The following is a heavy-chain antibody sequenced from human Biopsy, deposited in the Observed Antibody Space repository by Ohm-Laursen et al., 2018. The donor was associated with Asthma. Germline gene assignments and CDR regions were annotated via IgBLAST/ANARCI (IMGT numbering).Heavy chain of an antibody. Sequence: SLRLSCTASGFTFGDYWMSWVRQVPGKGLEWVVNIKHDGTEKNHVDSLKGRFTISRDNAKNSLYLQMNSLRAEDTAVYYCARTFHFWSPYHAEHYQLWGQGTLVTVPS. CDR2: IKHDGTEK. CDR3: ARTFHFWSPYHAEHYQL. CDR1: GFTFGDYW. D-gene: IGHD3-3*02. V-gene: IGHV3-7*01. J-gene: IGHJ1*01.